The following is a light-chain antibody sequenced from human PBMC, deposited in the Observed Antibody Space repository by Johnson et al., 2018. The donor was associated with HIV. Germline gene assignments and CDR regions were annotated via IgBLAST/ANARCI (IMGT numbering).Light chain of an antibody. CDR3: GTWDSSLRAYNYV. J-gene: IGLJ1*01. CDR1: SSNIGNNY. Sequence: QSVLTQPPSVSAAPGQKVTISCSGSSSNIGNNYVSWYQLLPGTAPKLPIYDNNKRPSGIPDRFSGSKSGTSATLGIAGLTTGDEADYYCGTWDSSLRAYNYVFGSGTKVTVL. V-gene: IGLV1-51*01. CDR2: DNN.